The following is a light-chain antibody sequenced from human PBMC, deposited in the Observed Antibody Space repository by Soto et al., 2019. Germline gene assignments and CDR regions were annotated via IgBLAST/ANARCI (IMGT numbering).Light chain of an antibody. Sequence: DIQMTQSPSTLSATAGDRVTITCRASQSISSWLAWYQHKPGKAPKLLIYDASNLDSGVPSRFSGSGSGTEFSLTISNLQPEDFAVYYCQHYLFGGGTKGDIK. CDR1: QSISSW. CDR3: QHYL. CDR2: DAS. V-gene: IGKV1-5*01. J-gene: IGKJ4*01.